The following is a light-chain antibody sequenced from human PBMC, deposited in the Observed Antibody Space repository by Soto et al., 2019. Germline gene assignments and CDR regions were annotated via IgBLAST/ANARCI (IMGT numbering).Light chain of an antibody. J-gene: IGLJ1*01. V-gene: IGLV1-47*02. CDR1: SSNIGSNY. CDR3: AAWDDSLSGPV. Sequence: QSVLTQPPSASGTPGQRVTISCSGSSSNIGSNYVYWYQQLPRTAPKLLIYSNNQRPSGVPDRFSGSKSVTSASLAISWRRSEDEADYYCAAWDDSLSGPVFGTGTKVTVL. CDR2: SNN.